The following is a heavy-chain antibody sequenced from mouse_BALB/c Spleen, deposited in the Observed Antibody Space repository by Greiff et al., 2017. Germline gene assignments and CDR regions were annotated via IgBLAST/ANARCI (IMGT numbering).Heavy chain of an antibody. J-gene: IGHJ1*01. V-gene: IGHV3-2*02. CDR1: GYSITSDYA. CDR2: ISYSGST. Sequence: EVMLVESGPGLVKPSQSLSLTCTVTGYSITSDYAWNWIRQFPGNKLEWMGYISYSGSTSYNPSLKSRISITRDTSKNQFFLQLNSVTTEDTATYYCARWGYFDVWGAGTTVTVSS. CDR3: ARWGYFDV.